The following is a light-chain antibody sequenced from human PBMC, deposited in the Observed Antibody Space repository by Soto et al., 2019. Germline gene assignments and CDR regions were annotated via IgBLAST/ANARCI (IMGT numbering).Light chain of an antibody. J-gene: IGLJ2*01. CDR2: DNN. CDR1: SSNIGRNF. V-gene: IGLV1-51*01. CDR3: GTWDTSLSGVV. Sequence: QSVLTQPPSVSAAPGQKVTISCSGSSSNIGRNFLSWYRQLPGAAPKLVIYDNNKRPLGIPDRFSGSKSGTSATLDITGLQSGDEADYYCGTWDTSLSGVVFGGGTKLTVL.